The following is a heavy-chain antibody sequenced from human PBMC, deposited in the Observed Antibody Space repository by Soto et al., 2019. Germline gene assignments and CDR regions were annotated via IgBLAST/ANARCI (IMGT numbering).Heavy chain of an antibody. J-gene: IGHJ4*02. CDR3: AKSPRSPFPVHYFDY. V-gene: IGHV3-53*01. Sequence: GGSLRLSCAASGFTVSSNYMSWVRQAPGKGLEWVSVIGSGGSTYYADSAKGRFTISRDNSKNTLYLQMNSLRAEDTAVYYCAKSPRSPFPVHYFDYWGQGILVTVSS. D-gene: IGHD6-19*01. CDR2: IGSGGST. CDR1: GFTVSSNY.